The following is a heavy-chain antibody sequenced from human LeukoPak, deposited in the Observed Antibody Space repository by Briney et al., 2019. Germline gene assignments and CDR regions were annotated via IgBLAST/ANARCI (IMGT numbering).Heavy chain of an antibody. V-gene: IGHV1-18*01. CDR3: ARVGGVVVAAKIDY. D-gene: IGHD2-15*01. CDR1: GYTFTSYG. J-gene: IGHJ4*02. CDR2: ISAYNGNT. Sequence: ASVKVSCKASGYTFTSYGISWLRQAPGQGLEWMGWISAYNGNTNYAQKLQGRVTITTDTSTSTAYMELRSLRSDDTAVYYCARVGGVVVAAKIDYWGQGTLVTVSS.